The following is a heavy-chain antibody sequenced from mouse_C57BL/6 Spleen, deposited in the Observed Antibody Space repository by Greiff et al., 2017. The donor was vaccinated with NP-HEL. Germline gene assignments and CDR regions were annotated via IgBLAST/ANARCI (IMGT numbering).Heavy chain of an antibody. CDR2: IDPSDSET. CDR1: GYTFTSYW. Sequence: QVQLQQPGAELVRPGSSVKLSCKASGYTFTSYWMHWVKQRPIQGLEWIGNIDPSDSETHYNQKFKDKATLTVDKSSSTAYMQLSSLASEDSAVYYGARFSSSYWLDYWGQGTSVTVSS. J-gene: IGHJ4*01. D-gene: IGHD1-1*01. V-gene: IGHV1-52*01. CDR3: ARFSSSYWLDY.